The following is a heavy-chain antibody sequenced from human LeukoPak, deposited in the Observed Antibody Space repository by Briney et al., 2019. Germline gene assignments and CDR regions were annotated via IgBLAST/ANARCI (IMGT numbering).Heavy chain of an antibody. CDR1: GGTFSSYA. CDR3: ARVVAVAGTRIFDY. Sequence: SVKVSCKASGGTFSSYAISWVRQAPGQGLEWMGGIIPIFGSANYAQKFQGRVTITADKSTSTAYMELSSPRSEDTAVYYCARVVAVAGTRIFDYWGQGTLVTVSS. D-gene: IGHD6-19*01. V-gene: IGHV1-69*06. J-gene: IGHJ4*02. CDR2: IIPIFGSA.